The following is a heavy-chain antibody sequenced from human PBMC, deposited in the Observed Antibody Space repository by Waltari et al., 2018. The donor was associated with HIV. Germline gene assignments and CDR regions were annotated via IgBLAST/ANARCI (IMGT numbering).Heavy chain of an antibody. J-gene: IGHJ4*02. CDR2: IIPILGIA. Sequence: QVQLVQSGAEVKKPGSSVKVSCKASGGTFSSYTISWVRRAHGQGLEWMGRIIPILGIANYAQKFQGRVTITADKSTSTAYMELSSLRSEDTAVYYCALRGSSSTQWFDYWGQGTLVTVSS. CDR3: ALRGSSSTQWFDY. V-gene: IGHV1-69*02. CDR1: GGTFSSYT. D-gene: IGHD6-6*01.